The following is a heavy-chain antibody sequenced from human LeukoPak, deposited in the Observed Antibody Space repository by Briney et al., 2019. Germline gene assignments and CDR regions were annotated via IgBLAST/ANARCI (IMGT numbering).Heavy chain of an antibody. CDR3: ARDILRGIVVVPAVNYYYYYGMDV. CDR2: IIPIFGTA. J-gene: IGHJ6*04. Sequence: GASVKVSCKASGGTFSSYAISWVRQAPGQGLEWMGGIIPIFGTANYAQKFQGRVTITADESTSTAYMELSSLRSEDTAVYYCARDILRGIVVVPAVNYYYYYGMDVWGKGTTVIVSS. D-gene: IGHD2-2*01. V-gene: IGHV1-69*01. CDR1: GGTFSSYA.